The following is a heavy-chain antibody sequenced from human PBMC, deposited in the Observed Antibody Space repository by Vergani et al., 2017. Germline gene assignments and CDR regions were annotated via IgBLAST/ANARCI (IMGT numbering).Heavy chain of an antibody. Sequence: QVQLVESGGGLVKPGGFLRLSCAASGFTFSDYYMSWIRQAPGKGLEWVSFISSSGSTIYYADSVKDRFTISRDNAKNSLYLQMNSLRAEDTAVYYCARDPVLLVGVWTGDTTFDYWGQGTLVTVSS. CDR3: ARDPVLLVGVWTGDTTFDY. CDR1: GFTFSDYY. D-gene: IGHD1-26*01. J-gene: IGHJ4*02. V-gene: IGHV3-11*04. CDR2: ISSSGSTI.